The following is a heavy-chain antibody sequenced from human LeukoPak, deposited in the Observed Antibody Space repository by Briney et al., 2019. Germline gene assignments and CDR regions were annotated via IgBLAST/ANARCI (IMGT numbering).Heavy chain of an antibody. CDR3: AKDGSIVYSYTYLDY. Sequence: GGSLRLSCAASGFTFSSYGMSWVRQAPGRGLEWVSSISGSGDRTHHADPVKGRFAISRDNSKNTLYLQMNSLRAEDTAVYYCAKDGSIVYSYTYLDYWGQGTLVTVSS. D-gene: IGHD3-16*01. V-gene: IGHV3-23*01. J-gene: IGHJ4*02. CDR1: GFTFSSYG. CDR2: ISGSGDRT.